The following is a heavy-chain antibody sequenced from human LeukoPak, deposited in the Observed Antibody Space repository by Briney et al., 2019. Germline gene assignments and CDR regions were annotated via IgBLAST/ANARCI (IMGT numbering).Heavy chain of an antibody. J-gene: IGHJ4*02. D-gene: IGHD1-26*01. CDR1: GFTFSSYG. CDR3: ARDTHGSFDY. V-gene: IGHV3-30*03. CDR2: ISYDGSNK. Sequence: GRSLRLSCAASGFTFSSYGMHWVRQAPGKGLEWVAVISYDGSNKYYADSVKGRFTISRDNSKNTLYLQMNSLRAEDTAVYYCARDTHGSFDYWGQGTLVTVSS.